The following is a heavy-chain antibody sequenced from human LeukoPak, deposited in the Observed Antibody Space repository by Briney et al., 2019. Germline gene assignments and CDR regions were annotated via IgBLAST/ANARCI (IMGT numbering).Heavy chain of an antibody. CDR2: ISAYNGNT. J-gene: IGHJ4*02. CDR1: GYTFTGYY. D-gene: IGHD3-22*01. Sequence: GASVKVSCKASGYTFTGYYMHWVRQAPGQGLEWMGWISAYNGNTNYAQKLQGRVTMTTDTSTSTAYMELRSLRSDDTAVYYCARDLRRITMIVVVTPRFDYWGQGTLVTVSS. V-gene: IGHV1-18*04. CDR3: ARDLRRITMIVVVTPRFDY.